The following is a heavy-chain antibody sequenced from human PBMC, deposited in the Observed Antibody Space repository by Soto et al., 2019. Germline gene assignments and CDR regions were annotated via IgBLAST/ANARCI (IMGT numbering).Heavy chain of an antibody. CDR1: GYTFTGYY. D-gene: IGHD6-6*01. J-gene: IGHJ4*02. V-gene: IGHV1-2*02. Sequence: QVQLVQSGAEVKKPGASVKVSCKASGYTFTGYYMHCVRQAPGQGLEWMGWINPNSGGTNYAQKLQGRVTMTRDTSISTAYMELSRLRSDDTAVYYCARDSVRIAARLMHGVGYWGQGTLVTVSS. CDR2: INPNSGGT. CDR3: ARDSVRIAARLMHGVGY.